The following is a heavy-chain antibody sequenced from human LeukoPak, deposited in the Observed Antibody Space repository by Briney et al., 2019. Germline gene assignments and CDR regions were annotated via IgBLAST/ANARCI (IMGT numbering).Heavy chain of an antibody. CDR2: ISSSSSYI. Sequence: PGGSLRLSCAASGFTFSSYSMNWVRQAPGKGLEWVSSISSSSSYIYYADSVKGRFTISRDNAKNSLYLQMNSLRAEDTAVYYCARVSGSPMYSSFYWGQGTLVTVSS. J-gene: IGHJ4*02. D-gene: IGHD6-19*01. CDR3: ARVSGSPMYSSFY. CDR1: GFTFSSYS. V-gene: IGHV3-21*01.